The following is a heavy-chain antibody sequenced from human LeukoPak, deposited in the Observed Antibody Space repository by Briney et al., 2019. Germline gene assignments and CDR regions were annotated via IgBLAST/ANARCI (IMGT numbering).Heavy chain of an antibody. CDR1: GFTFDDYG. CDR2: INWNGGST. Sequence: GGSLRLSCAASGFTFDDYGMSWVRQAPGKGLEWVSGINWNGGSTGYADSVKGRFTISRDNAKNSLYLQLNSLRAEDTAVYYCAKRSGGVPAARPMGDWGQGTLVTVSS. D-gene: IGHD2-2*01. CDR3: AKRSGGVPAARPMGD. J-gene: IGHJ4*02. V-gene: IGHV3-20*04.